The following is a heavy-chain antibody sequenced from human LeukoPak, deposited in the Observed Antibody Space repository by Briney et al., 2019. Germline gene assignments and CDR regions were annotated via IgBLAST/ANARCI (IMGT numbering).Heavy chain of an antibody. CDR3: ARHVAGIDIFDY. J-gene: IGHJ4*02. V-gene: IGHV4-59*08. D-gene: IGHD6-19*01. CDR1: GGSISSYY. Sequence: SETLSLTCTVSGGSISSYYWSWIRQPPGKGLEWIGYIYYSGRTNYNPSLKSRVTISVDTSKNQFSLKVSSVTAADTAVYYCARHVAGIDIFDYWGQGTLVTVSS. CDR2: IYYSGRT.